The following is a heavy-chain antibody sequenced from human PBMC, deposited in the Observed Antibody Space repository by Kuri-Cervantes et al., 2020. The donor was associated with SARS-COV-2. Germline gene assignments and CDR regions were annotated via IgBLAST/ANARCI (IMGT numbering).Heavy chain of an antibody. D-gene: IGHD7-27*01. V-gene: IGHV4-38-2*01. Sequence: SETLSLTCAVPGYSVSSGYYWGWIRQPPGKGLEWIGSIYYSGSTYYNPSLKSRVTISVDTSKNQFSLKLSSVTAADTAVYYCARNWGRYYFDYWGQGTLVTVSS. CDR1: GYSVSSGYY. CDR3: ARNWGRYYFDY. J-gene: IGHJ4*02. CDR2: IYYSGST.